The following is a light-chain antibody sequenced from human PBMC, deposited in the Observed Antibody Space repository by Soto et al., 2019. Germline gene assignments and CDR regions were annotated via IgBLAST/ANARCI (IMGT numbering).Light chain of an antibody. V-gene: IGKV3-15*01. J-gene: IGKJ4*01. CDR3: QQYSNWPLT. Sequence: EIVMTQSPAAMSVSPGERATLSCRARQSVSSNLAWYQQKPGQAPRLLIYGASTRATGIPARFSGSGSGTEFTLTVSSLQSEVSAVYYCQQYSNWPLTFGGGTKVEIK. CDR1: QSVSSN. CDR2: GAS.